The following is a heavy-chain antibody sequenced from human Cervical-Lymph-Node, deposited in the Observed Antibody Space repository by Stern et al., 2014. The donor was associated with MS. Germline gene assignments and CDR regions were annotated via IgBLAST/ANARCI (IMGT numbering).Heavy chain of an antibody. V-gene: IGHV1-46*03. D-gene: IGHD3-22*01. CDR3: STNDYESGGSRY. CDR2: INPSGGST. J-gene: IGHJ4*02. CDR1: GYTFTRNF. Sequence: QVQLVQSGAEVKKPGTSVKVSCKASGYTFTRNFMHWVRQAPGQGIELMGIINPSGGSTSYAQKFQGRITVTRDTPTSTVYMELSSLRSEDTAVYYCSTNDYESGGSRYWGPGTLVTVSS.